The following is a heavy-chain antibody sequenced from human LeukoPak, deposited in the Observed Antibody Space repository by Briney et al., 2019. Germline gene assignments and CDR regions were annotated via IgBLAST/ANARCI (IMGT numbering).Heavy chain of an antibody. CDR2: IIPIFGTA. D-gene: IGHD6-6*01. CDR3: ARGGSSRRYAFDI. J-gene: IGHJ3*02. CDR1: GGTFSSYA. Sequence: SVKVSCKASGGTFSSYAISWVRQAPGQGLEWMGGIIPIFGTANYAQKFQGRVTITADKSTSTAYMELSSLRSEDTAVYYCARGGSSRRYAFDIWGQGTMVTVSS. V-gene: IGHV1-69*06.